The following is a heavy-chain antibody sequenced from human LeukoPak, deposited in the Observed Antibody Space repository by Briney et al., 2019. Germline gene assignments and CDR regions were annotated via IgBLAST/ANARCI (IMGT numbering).Heavy chain of an antibody. CDR3: AKDGQRGRGAPTYFDY. D-gene: IGHD3-10*01. Sequence: PGGSLRLSCAASGFTFSDYAMAWVRQAPGKGLEWVSTLSRDGANTHYADSVRGRFTISRDNSKNTLYLQMNSLRAEDTAVYYCAKDGQRGRGAPTYFDYWGQGTLVTVSS. CDR1: GFTFSDYA. J-gene: IGHJ4*02. V-gene: IGHV3-23*01. CDR2: LSRDGANT.